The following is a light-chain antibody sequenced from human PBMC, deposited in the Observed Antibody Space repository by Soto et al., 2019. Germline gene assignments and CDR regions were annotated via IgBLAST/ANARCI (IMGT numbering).Light chain of an antibody. V-gene: IGKV3D-20*02. Sequence: EIVLTQSPGTLSLSTGERATLSCRASQSVSNNYLAWYQQKPGQAPRLLIYGASNRATGIPDRFSGSGSGTDFTLTISSLEPEDFAVYYCQQRSNWPITVGQGARLEIK. CDR3: QQRSNWPIT. CDR2: GAS. J-gene: IGKJ5*01. CDR1: QSVSNNY.